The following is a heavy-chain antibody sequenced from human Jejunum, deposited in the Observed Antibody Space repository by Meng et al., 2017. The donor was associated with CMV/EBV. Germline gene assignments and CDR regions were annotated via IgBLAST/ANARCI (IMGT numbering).Heavy chain of an antibody. V-gene: IGHV3-7*01. D-gene: IGHD6-19*01. J-gene: IGHJ4*02. CDR1: GYTFSSYL. CDR3: ARGGGRYEY. CDR2: INQGRNEK. Sequence: SCEVSGYTFSSYLVSWVRQAQGKGLGWVANINQGRNEKYYVDSVRGRFTISRDNTKNSLYLQMNSLRAEDTAVYYCARGGGRYEYWGQGTLVTVSS.